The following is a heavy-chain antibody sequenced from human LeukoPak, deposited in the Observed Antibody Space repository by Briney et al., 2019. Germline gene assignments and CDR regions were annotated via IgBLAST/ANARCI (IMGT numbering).Heavy chain of an antibody. J-gene: IGHJ4*02. Sequence: GGSLRLSCAASGFTFRSYGMHWVRQAQGKGLEWVAVIWSDGSQQHYADSVKGRFTISRDNSKNTLYLQMNSLRVDDTAVYYCARSSDSSDLGYWGQGTLVTVSS. CDR2: IWSDGSQQ. CDR3: ARSSDSSDLGY. V-gene: IGHV3-33*01. D-gene: IGHD6-25*01. CDR1: GFTFRSYG.